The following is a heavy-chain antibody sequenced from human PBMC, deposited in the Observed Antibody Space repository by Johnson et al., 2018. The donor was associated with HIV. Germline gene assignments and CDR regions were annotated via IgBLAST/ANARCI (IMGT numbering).Heavy chain of an antibody. CDR3: AREGGGCSSTSCYDAFDI. J-gene: IGHJ3*02. D-gene: IGHD2-2*01. Sequence: VQLVESGGGLVQPGGSLRLSCAVSGFTFSSYWMSWVRQAPGKGLEWVAFIRYDGSNKYYADSVKGRFTISRDNAKNSLYLQMNSLRAEDTAVYYCAREGGGCSSTSCYDAFDIWGQGTMVTVSS. CDR1: GFTFSSYW. V-gene: IGHV3-7*01. CDR2: IRYDGSNK.